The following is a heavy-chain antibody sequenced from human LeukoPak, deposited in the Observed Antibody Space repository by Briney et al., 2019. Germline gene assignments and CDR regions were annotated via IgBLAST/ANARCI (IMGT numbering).Heavy chain of an antibody. CDR3: ARYLVPYCGGDCYSDFDY. CDR1: GFAFRNYK. D-gene: IGHD2-21*02. J-gene: IGHJ4*02. CDR2: ISSGSSYI. V-gene: IGHV3-21*01. Sequence: GGSLRLPCGVSGFAFRNYKMNGVRQAPGKGLEWVSSISSGSSYIYYADSVKGRFIISRDNAKNSLYLQMNSLRAEDTAVYYCARYLVPYCGGDCYSDFDYWGQGTLVTVSS.